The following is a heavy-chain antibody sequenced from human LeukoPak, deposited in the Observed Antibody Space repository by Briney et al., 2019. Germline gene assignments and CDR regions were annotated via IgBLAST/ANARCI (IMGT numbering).Heavy chain of an antibody. D-gene: IGHD6-13*01. J-gene: IGHJ4*02. CDR1: GGSISSYY. Sequence: PSETLSLTCTVSGGSISSYYWSWIRQPPGKGLEWFGYIYYSGSTNYNPSLKSRVTISVDTSKNQFSLKLSSVTAADTAVYYCARASVIHAAVDYWGQGTLVTVSS. CDR2: IYYSGST. V-gene: IGHV4-59*01. CDR3: ARASVIHAAVDY.